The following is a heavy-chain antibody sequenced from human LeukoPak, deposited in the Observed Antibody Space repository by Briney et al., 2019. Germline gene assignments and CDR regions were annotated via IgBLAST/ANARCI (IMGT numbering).Heavy chain of an antibody. CDR3: ARASRDYYDSSGYLY. V-gene: IGHV1-18*01. CDR2: ISAYNGNT. Sequence: ASVKVSCKASGHTFTSYGISWVRQAPGQGLEWMGWISAYNGNTNYAQKLQGRVTMTTDTSTSTAYMELRSLRSDDTAVYYRARASRDYYDSSGYLYWGQGTLVTVSS. CDR1: GHTFTSYG. D-gene: IGHD3-22*01. J-gene: IGHJ4*02.